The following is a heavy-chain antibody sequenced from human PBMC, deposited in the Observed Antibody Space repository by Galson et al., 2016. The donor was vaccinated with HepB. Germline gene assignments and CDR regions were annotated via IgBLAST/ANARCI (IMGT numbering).Heavy chain of an antibody. J-gene: IGHJ5*02. CDR1: GDFISSSSYY. CDR2: FYYSESI. D-gene: IGHD3-22*01. V-gene: IGHV4-39*07. Sequence: ETLSLTCAVSGDFISSSSYYWGWIRQPPGKGLEWIGNFYYSESIHYNPSLKTRVTISVDKSRNQFSLKLTAMTAADTAVYFCARFTRFQYNSSGYVWFDPWGQGTLVTVSS. CDR3: ARFTRFQYNSSGYVWFDP.